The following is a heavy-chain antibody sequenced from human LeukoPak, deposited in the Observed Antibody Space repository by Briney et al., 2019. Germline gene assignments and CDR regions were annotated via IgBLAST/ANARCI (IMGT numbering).Heavy chain of an antibody. D-gene: IGHD3-3*01. V-gene: IGHV4-39*01. CDR1: GGSISSSSYY. J-gene: IGHJ5*02. CDR2: IYYSGST. Sequence: PSETLSLTCTVSGGSISSSSYYWGWIRQPPGKGLEWIGSIYYSGSTYYNPSLKSRVTISVDTSKNQFSLKLSSVTAADTAVYYCAGSAIRFLEWSPAGWFDPWGQGTLVTVSS. CDR3: AGSAIRFLEWSPAGWFDP.